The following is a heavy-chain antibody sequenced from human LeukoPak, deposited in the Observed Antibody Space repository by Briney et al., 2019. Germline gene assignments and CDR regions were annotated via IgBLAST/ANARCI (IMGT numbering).Heavy chain of an antibody. CDR2: IIPIFGTA. CDR3: ARKFTILGYMDV. J-gene: IGHJ6*03. Sequence: ASVKVSCKASGGTFSSYAISWVRQAPGQGLEWMGGIIPIFGTANYAQKFQGRVTITADESTSTAYMELSGLRSEDTAVYYCARKFTILGYMDVWGKGTTVTVSS. V-gene: IGHV1-69*13. D-gene: IGHD3-3*01. CDR1: GGTFSSYA.